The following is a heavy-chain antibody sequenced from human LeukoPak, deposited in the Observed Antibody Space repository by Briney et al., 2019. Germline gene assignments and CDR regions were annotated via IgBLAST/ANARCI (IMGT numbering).Heavy chain of an antibody. CDR1: GVSISSSSYY. Sequence: PSETLSLTSTVSGVSISSSSYYWGWIRQPPGKGLEWIGSIYYSGSTYYNPSLKSRVTISVDTSKNQFSLKLSSVTAADTAVYYCATRDYYGSGSYYTFYYWSQGTLVTVSS. CDR2: IYYSGST. V-gene: IGHV4-39*01. J-gene: IGHJ4*02. D-gene: IGHD3-10*01. CDR3: ATRDYYGSGSYYTFYY.